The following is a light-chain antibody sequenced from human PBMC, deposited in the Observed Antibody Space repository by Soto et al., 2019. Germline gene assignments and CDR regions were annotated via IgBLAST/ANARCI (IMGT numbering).Light chain of an antibody. J-gene: IGKJ1*01. CDR1: QSIGGY. V-gene: IGKV1-39*01. CDR2: AAS. Sequence: DIQMTQSPSSLSASVGDTVTITFRASQSIGGYVNWYQQKPGKAPNLLIYAASTLESGVPSRFSGSGSGTEFTLTISSLEPEDFATYSCQQSSITPRSFGQGTKVDIK. CDR3: QQSSITPRS.